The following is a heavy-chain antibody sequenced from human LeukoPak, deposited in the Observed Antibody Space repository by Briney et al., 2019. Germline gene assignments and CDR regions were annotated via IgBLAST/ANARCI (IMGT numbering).Heavy chain of an antibody. CDR3: ARGFDYYGIDV. D-gene: IGHD3-10*01. CDR2: MYYSGGT. CDR1: GGSISSGGYY. J-gene: IGHJ6*02. Sequence: SETLSLTCTVSGGSISSGGYYWSWIRQHPGQGLEWIAYMYYSGGTYYNPSLKSRVTISVDTSKNQFSLKLTSVTAADTAVYYCARGFDYYGIDVWGRGTTVTVSS. V-gene: IGHV4-31*03.